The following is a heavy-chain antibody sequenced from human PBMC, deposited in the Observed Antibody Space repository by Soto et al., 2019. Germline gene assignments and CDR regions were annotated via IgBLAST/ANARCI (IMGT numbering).Heavy chain of an antibody. V-gene: IGHV1-8*01. CDR2: MNPNSGNT. CDR3: ARVLGYCSSTSCRDWYFDL. J-gene: IGHJ2*01. D-gene: IGHD2-2*01. Sequence: ASVKVSCKASGYTCTMYDINGVLQSTLQWLDWMGWMNPNSGNTGYAQKFQGRVTMTRNTSISTAYMELSSLRSEDTAVYYCARVLGYCSSTSCRDWYFDLWGRGTLVTVSS. CDR1: GYTCTMYD.